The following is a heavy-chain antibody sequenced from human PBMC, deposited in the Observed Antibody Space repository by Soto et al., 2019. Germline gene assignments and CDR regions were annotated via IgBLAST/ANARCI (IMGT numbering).Heavy chain of an antibody. CDR1: GGTFSSYA. J-gene: IGHJ4*02. D-gene: IGHD3-22*01. CDR2: IIPIFGTA. CDR3: ARAKNYYDSSGYPVPADFDY. Sequence: SVKVSCKASGGTFSSYAITWVRQAPGQGLEWMGGIIPIFGTANYAQKFQGRVTITADESTSTAYMELSSLRSEDTAVYYCARAKNYYDSSGYPVPADFDYWGQGTLVTVSS. V-gene: IGHV1-69*13.